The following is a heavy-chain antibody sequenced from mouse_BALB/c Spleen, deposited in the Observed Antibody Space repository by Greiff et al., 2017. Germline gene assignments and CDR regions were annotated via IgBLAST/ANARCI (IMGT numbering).Heavy chain of an antibody. Sequence: EVQLQESGPGLVKPSQSLSLTCSVTGYSITSGYYWNWIRQFPGNKLEWMGYISYDGSNNYNPSLKNRISITRDTSKNQFFLKLNSVTTEDTATYYCASYYYGSRGSFDYWGQGTTLTVSS. CDR3: ASYYYGSRGSFDY. CDR2: ISYDGSN. D-gene: IGHD1-1*01. J-gene: IGHJ2*01. V-gene: IGHV3-6*02. CDR1: GYSITSGYY.